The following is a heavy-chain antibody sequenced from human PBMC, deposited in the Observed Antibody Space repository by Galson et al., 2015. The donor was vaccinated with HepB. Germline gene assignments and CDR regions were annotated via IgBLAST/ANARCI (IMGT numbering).Heavy chain of an antibody. D-gene: IGHD3-22*01. CDR3: ARGSVVVVYSRGPIDY. Sequence: ETLSLTCAVYGGSFSGYYWSWIRQPPGKGLEWIGEINHSGSTNYNPSLKSRVTISVDTSKNQFSLKLSSVTAADTAVYYCARGSVVVVYSRGPIDYWGQGTLVTVSS. CDR1: GGSFSGYY. J-gene: IGHJ4*02. CDR2: INHSGST. V-gene: IGHV4-34*01.